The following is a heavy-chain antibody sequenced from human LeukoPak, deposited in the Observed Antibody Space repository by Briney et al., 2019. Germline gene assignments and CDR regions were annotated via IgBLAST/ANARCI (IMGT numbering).Heavy chain of an antibody. J-gene: IGHJ4*02. Sequence: GGSLRLSCAASGFTFSSYSMNWVRQAPGKGLEWVSSISSSSSYIYYADSVKGRFTISRDNAKNSLYLQMISLRAEDTAVYYCARDREYYYGSGSYRFDYWGQGTLVTVSS. CDR2: ISSSSSYI. CDR1: GFTFSSYS. CDR3: ARDREYYYGSGSYRFDY. V-gene: IGHV3-21*01. D-gene: IGHD3-10*01.